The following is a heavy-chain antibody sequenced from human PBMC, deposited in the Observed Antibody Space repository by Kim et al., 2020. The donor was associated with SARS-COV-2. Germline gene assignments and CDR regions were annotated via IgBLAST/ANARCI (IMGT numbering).Heavy chain of an antibody. CDR2: INTNTGNP. CDR1: GYTFTSYA. D-gene: IGHD3-3*01. CDR3: ARGDPGTGGVTIFGVAPLYCFAY. Sequence: ASVKVSCKASGYTFTSYAMNWVRQAPGQGLEWMGWINTNTGNPTYAQGFTGRFVFSLDTSVSTAYLQISSLKAEDTAVYYCARGDPGTGGVTIFGVAPLYCFAYWGQGTLVTVSS. V-gene: IGHV7-4-1*02. J-gene: IGHJ4*02.